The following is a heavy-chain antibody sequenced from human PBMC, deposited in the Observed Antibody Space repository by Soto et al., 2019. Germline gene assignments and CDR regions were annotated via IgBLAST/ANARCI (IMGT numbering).Heavy chain of an antibody. J-gene: IGHJ6*02. CDR2: IIPIFGTA. CDR3: ARSLGYCCGGSSYPGVNYFGMDV. D-gene: IGHD2-15*01. Sequence: SVKVSCKASGGTFSSYAISWVRQAPGQGLEWMGGIIPIFGTANYAQKFQGRVTTTADESTSTAYMELSSLRSEDTAVYYCARSLGYCCGGSSYPGVNYFGMDVWGQGTTVTVS. V-gene: IGHV1-69*13. CDR1: GGTFSSYA.